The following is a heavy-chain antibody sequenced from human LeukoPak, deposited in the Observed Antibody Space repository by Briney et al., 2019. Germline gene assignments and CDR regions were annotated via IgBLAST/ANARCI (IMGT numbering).Heavy chain of an antibody. D-gene: IGHD3-22*01. Sequence: SETLSLTCTVSGGSVTGYYGNWIRQPAGQGLEWLGRVYSSGVGNYNPSLTSRVTMSVDTSKNQFSLKLTSLTAADTAVYYCAREEFLHEIDSRGYFVYWGQGTLVTVSS. V-gene: IGHV4-4*07. CDR1: GGSVTGYY. J-gene: IGHJ4*02. CDR3: AREEFLHEIDSRGYFVY. CDR2: VYSSGVG.